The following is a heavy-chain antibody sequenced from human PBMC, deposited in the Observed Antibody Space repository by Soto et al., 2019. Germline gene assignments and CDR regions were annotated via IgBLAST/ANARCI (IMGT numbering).Heavy chain of an antibody. D-gene: IGHD3-10*01. J-gene: IGHJ4*02. CDR2: IKQDGGEK. V-gene: IGHV3-7*01. CDR1: GFTNSTYW. Sequence: EVQLVESGGGLVQPGGSLRLSCAASGFTNSTYWMSWVRQAPGKGLEWVANIKQDGGEKYYLDSVKGRFTISRDNAKNSLYLQMNSLRAEDTAVYYCARETSASWPYYLDYWGQGTLVTVSS. CDR3: ARETSASWPYYLDY.